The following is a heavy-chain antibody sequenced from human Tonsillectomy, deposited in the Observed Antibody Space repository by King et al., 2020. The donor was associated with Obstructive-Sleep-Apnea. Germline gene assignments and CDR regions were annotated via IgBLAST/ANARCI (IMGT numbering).Heavy chain of an antibody. CDR3: AKVLVRTVTPDYYAMDV. J-gene: IGHJ6*02. D-gene: IGHD4-17*01. V-gene: IGHV3-30*18. Sequence: VQLVESGGGVVQPGRSLRLSCVASGFIFSSYGMRWVRQAPGKGLEWVAVTSYDGSNKYYADSVKGRFTISRDNSKNTLFLQMNSLRGEDKAVYYWAKVLVRTVTPDYYAMDVWGQGTTVTVSS. CDR2: TSYDGSNK. CDR1: GFIFSSYG.